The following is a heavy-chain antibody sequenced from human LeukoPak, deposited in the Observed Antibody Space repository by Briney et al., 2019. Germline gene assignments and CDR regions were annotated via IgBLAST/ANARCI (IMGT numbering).Heavy chain of an antibody. V-gene: IGHV4-31*03. Sequence: QTLSLTPTVSGDSLTRTTYYSAWVRPHPGHCLGWSECIYNRGTPYYNPSLKSRVAISVDSSKNQFSLTLNSVTGADMAVYYCARGLGISGRFDYWGQGTLVTVSS. CDR3: ARGLGISGRFDY. D-gene: IGHD2-15*01. CDR2: IYNRGTP. CDR1: GDSLTRTTYY. J-gene: IGHJ4*02.